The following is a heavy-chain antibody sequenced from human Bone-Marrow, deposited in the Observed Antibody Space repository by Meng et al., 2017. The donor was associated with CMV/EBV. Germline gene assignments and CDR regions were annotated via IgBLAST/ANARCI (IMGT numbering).Heavy chain of an antibody. CDR2: MNPNSGNT. D-gene: IGHD4-23*01. Sequence: ASVKVSCKASGYTFTSYDINWVRQATGQGLEWMGWMNPNSGNTGYAQKFQDRVTITRNTSISTAYMEPSGLRSEDTAVYYCARCPVDGATGYYYYYGMDVWGQGTTVTVSS. CDR1: GYTFTSYD. CDR3: ARCPVDGATGYYYYYGMDV. V-gene: IGHV1-8*03. J-gene: IGHJ6*02.